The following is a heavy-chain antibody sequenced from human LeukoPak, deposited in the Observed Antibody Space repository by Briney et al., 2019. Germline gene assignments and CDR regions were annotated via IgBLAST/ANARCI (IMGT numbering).Heavy chain of an antibody. Sequence: PSETLSLTCAVYGGSFSGYYWSWIRQPPGKGLEWIGEINHSVSTNYNPSLKSRVTISVDTSKNQFSLKLSSVTAADTAVYYCARVVTSGTLHYYYYYMVVWGKRTTATV. CDR3: ARVVTSGTLHYYYYYMVV. V-gene: IGHV4-34*01. CDR2: INHSVST. D-gene: IGHD2-2*01. CDR1: GGSFSGYY. J-gene: IGHJ6*03.